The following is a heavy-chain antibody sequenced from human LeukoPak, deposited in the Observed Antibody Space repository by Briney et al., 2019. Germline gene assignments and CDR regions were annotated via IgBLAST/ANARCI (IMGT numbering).Heavy chain of an antibody. CDR3: TTDQVVRGVTNDY. CDR1: GFTFRSAW. J-gene: IGHJ4*02. Sequence: PGGSLRLSCVASGFTFRSAWLNWVRQAPGRGLEWVGRIKSKTDGGTTDYAAPVKGRFTISRDDSKTTQYLQMNSLQTEDTAVYYCTTDQVVRGVTNDYWGQGTLVTVSS. CDR2: IKSKTDGGTT. D-gene: IGHD3-10*01. V-gene: IGHV3-15*01.